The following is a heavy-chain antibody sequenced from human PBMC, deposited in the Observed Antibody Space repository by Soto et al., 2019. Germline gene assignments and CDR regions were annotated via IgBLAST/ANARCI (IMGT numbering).Heavy chain of an antibody. CDR2: IYYSGST. J-gene: IGHJ4*02. CDR1: GGSISSGGYY. V-gene: IGHV4-31*03. D-gene: IGHD3-3*01. Sequence: QVQLQESGPGLVKPSRTLSLTCTVSGGSISSGGYYWSWIRQHPGKGLEWIGYIYYSGSTYYNPSLKSRVTISVDTSKNQFSLKLSSVTAADTAVYYCARRSLFGVVPYFDYWGQGTLVTVSS. CDR3: ARRSLFGVVPYFDY.